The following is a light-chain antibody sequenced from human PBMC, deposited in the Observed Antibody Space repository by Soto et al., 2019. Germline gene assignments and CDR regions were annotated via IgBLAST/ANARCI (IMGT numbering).Light chain of an antibody. CDR2: GAS. J-gene: IGKJ1*01. CDR3: QQYATSPWT. Sequence: EIVLTQSPGTLSLSPGERATLSCRASQSVRNNYLAWYQQKPGQAPRLLIYGASSRATGIPDRFSGSGSGTDFTLTISRLEPEDFAVFYCQQYATSPWTFGQGTKVEIK. V-gene: IGKV3-20*01. CDR1: QSVRNNY.